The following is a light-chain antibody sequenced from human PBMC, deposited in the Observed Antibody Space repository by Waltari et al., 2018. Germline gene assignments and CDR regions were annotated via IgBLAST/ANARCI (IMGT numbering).Light chain of an antibody. Sequence: DIVMTQSPDSLAVSLVERATINCKYSQSVLYSSNNKNYLAWYQQKPGQPPKLLIYWASTRESGVPDRFSGSGSGTDFTLTISSLQAEDVAVYYCQQYYSTPQTFGQGTKVEIK. CDR1: QSVLYSSNNKNY. CDR2: WAS. CDR3: QQYYSTPQT. V-gene: IGKV4-1*01. J-gene: IGKJ1*01.